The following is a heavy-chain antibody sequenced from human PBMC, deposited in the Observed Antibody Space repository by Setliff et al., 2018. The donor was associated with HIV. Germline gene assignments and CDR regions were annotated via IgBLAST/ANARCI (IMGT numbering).Heavy chain of an antibody. CDR3: AKDNDYVWGSFSAASKGRYGMDV. CDR1: GFSFSSYW. J-gene: IGHJ6*02. Sequence: PGGSLRLSCAASGFSFSSYWMHWVRQAPGKGLVWVSRINTDGSSTSYADSVKGRFTISRDNSKNTLYLQMNSLRAEDTAVYYCAKDNDYVWGSFSAASKGRYGMDVWGQGTTVTVSS. CDR2: INTDGSST. D-gene: IGHD3-16*01. V-gene: IGHV3-74*01.